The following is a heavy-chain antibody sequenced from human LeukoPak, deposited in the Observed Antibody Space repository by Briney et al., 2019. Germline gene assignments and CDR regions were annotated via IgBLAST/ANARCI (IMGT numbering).Heavy chain of an antibody. CDR3: ARLADTTS. J-gene: IGHJ5*02. CDR1: GYTFTDYW. Sequence: GESLKLSCKGSGYTFTDYWIAWVRQTPGQGLEWMGIIYPGDSDTRYSPSFQGQVTISADKSTTTAFLQWSSLKASDTAMYFCARLADTTSWGQGTLVTVSS. CDR2: IYPGDSDT. D-gene: IGHD1-26*01. V-gene: IGHV5-51*01.